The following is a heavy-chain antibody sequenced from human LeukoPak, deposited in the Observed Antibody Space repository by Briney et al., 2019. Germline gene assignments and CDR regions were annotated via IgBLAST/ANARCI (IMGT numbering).Heavy chain of an antibody. CDR1: GFTFSSYG. CDR3: ARDRGQWLVLDAFDI. D-gene: IGHD6-19*01. J-gene: IGHJ3*02. Sequence: GGSLRLSCAASGFTFSSYGMHWVRQAPGKGLEWVAVIWYDGSNKYYADSVKGRFTISRDNSKNTPYLQMNSLRAEDTAVYYCARDRGQWLVLDAFDIWGQGTMVTVSS. CDR2: IWYDGSNK. V-gene: IGHV3-33*01.